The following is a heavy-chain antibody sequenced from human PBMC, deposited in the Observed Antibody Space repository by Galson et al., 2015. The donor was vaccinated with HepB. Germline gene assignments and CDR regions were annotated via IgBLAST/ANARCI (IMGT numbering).Heavy chain of an antibody. CDR1: GFTFSSYT. D-gene: IGHD6-19*01. J-gene: IGHJ6*02. Sequence: SLRLSCAASGFTFSSYTMNWVRQAPGKGLEWVSSISSSSSYIYYADSVKSRFTISRDNAKNSLSLQMNSLRAEDTAVYYCARAAVADTGYYYGMDVWGQGTTVTVSS. V-gene: IGHV3-21*01. CDR2: ISSSSSYI. CDR3: ARAAVADTGYYYGMDV.